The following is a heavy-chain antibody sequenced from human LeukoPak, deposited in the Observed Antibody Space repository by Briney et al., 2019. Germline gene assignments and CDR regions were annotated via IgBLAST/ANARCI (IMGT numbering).Heavy chain of an antibody. CDR3: ARDTKYAFDN. D-gene: IGHD2-2*01. V-gene: IGHV3-48*01. CDR2: VGISSGNT. J-gene: IGHJ4*02. Sequence: PGGFLRLSCAASGFTFSDYSMNWVRQAPGKGLEWISYVGISSGNTKYADSVKGRFTISGYKAKNSLYLQMNSLRVEDTAVYYCARDTKYAFDNWGQGTLVTVSS. CDR1: GFTFSDYS.